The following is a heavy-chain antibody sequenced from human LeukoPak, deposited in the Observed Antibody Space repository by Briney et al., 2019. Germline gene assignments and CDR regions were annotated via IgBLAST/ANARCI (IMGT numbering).Heavy chain of an antibody. CDR2: IYYSGST. J-gene: IGHJ6*02. D-gene: IGHD3-10*01. CDR1: GGSISSSSYY. V-gene: IGHV4-39*07. Sequence: SETLSLTCTVSGGSISSSSYYWGWIRQPPGKGLEWIGSIYYSGSTYYNASLKSRVTISVDTSKNQFSLKLSSVTAADTAVYYCARRYYYGSGIHYGMDVWGQGTTVTVSS. CDR3: ARRYYYGSGIHYGMDV.